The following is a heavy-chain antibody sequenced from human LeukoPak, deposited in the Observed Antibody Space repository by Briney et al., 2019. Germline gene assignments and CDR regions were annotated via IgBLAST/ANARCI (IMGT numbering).Heavy chain of an antibody. CDR2: ISSNGGST. Sequence: GGSLRLSCSASGFTFSSYAMHWVRQAPGKGLEYVSAISSNGGSTYYADSVKGRFTISRDNSKNTLYLQMSSLRAEDTAVYYCVKGPYYDILTGYSFDYWGQGTLVTVAS. D-gene: IGHD3-9*01. CDR1: GFTFSSYA. V-gene: IGHV3-64D*06. J-gene: IGHJ4*02. CDR3: VKGPYYDILTGYSFDY.